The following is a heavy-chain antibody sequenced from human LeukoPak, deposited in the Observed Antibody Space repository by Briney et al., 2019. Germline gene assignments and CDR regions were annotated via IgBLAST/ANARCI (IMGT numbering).Heavy chain of an antibody. CDR1: GGSISGDY. J-gene: IGHJ3*02. Sequence: SETLSLTCTVSGGSISGDYWSWIRQPPGKGLEWIGYFYYSGTTNYNPSLKSRVTILVDTSKNQFSLKLSSVTAADTAVYYCARDRVRGALGAFDIWGQGTMVTVSS. D-gene: IGHD3-10*01. V-gene: IGHV4-59*01. CDR3: ARDRVRGALGAFDI. CDR2: FYYSGTT.